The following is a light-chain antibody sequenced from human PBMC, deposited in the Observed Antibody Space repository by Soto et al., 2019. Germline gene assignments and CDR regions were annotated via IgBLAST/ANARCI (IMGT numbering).Light chain of an antibody. Sequence: EVVMTQSPATLSVSPGDRATLSCWASQSVGGTLAWYQQKPGQAPRLLMYGASTRATGVPTRFSGSGFGTEFTLTISSLQSEDFAVYYCQQDGNWPPKTFGRGTKLEIK. CDR3: QQDGNWPPKT. J-gene: IGKJ2*01. CDR2: GAS. CDR1: QSVGGT. V-gene: IGKV3-15*01.